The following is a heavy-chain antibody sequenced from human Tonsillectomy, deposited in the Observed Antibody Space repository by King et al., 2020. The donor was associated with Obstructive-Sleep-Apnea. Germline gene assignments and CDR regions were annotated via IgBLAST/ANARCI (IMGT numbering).Heavy chain of an antibody. D-gene: IGHD3/OR15-3a*01. J-gene: IGHJ4*02. V-gene: IGHV3-30*18. Sequence: VQLVESGGGVVQPGRSLRLSCAASGFTFSDYGMHWVRQAPGKGLEWVAIISYDGNGKYYADSVRGRFTISRDNSKNTVYLQINSLRAEDTAVSYCVKDFREHWTLDNWGQGTLVTVSS. CDR1: GFTFSDYG. CDR3: VKDFREHWTLDN. CDR2: ISYDGNGK.